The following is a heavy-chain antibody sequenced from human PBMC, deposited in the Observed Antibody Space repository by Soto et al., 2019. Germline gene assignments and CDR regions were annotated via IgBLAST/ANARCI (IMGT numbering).Heavy chain of an antibody. D-gene: IGHD3-10*01. CDR2: IYYSGST. CDR1: GGSISSGGYY. V-gene: IGHV4-31*03. Sequence: SETLSLTCTVSGGSISSGGYYWSWIRQHPGKGLEWIGYIYYSGSTYYNPSLKSRVTISVDTSKNQFSLKLSSVTAADTAVYYCARDFTNYYGSGRRGAFDIWGQGTMVTVS. J-gene: IGHJ3*02. CDR3: ARDFTNYYGSGRRGAFDI.